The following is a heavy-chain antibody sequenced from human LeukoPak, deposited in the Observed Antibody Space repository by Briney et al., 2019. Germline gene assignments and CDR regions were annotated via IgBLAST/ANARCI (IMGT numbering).Heavy chain of an antibody. J-gene: IGHJ4*02. CDR3: AHGTGSYDY. CDR1: GFTFSSYG. D-gene: IGHD3-10*01. V-gene: IGHV3-23*01. Sequence: GGSLRLSCAASGFTFSSYGMSWVRQAPGKGLEWVSAISGSGGSTYYADSVKGRFTISRDNSKNTLCLQMNSLRAEDTAVYYCAHGTGSYDYWGQGTLVTVSS. CDR2: ISGSGGST.